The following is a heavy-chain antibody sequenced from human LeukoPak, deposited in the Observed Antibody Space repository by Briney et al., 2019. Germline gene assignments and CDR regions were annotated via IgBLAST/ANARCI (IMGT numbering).Heavy chain of an antibody. Sequence: GASVKVSCKASGYTFTDYLMHWVRQAPGQGLEWMGWINPNSGGTNSAQKFQGRVTMTRDTSISTAYMELTSLISDDTAVYYCARGHRDSVGRYHVDFWGQGTLVTVPS. CDR2: INPNSGGT. CDR3: ARGHRDSVGRYHVDF. V-gene: IGHV1-2*02. CDR1: GYTFTDYL. D-gene: IGHD6-19*01. J-gene: IGHJ4*02.